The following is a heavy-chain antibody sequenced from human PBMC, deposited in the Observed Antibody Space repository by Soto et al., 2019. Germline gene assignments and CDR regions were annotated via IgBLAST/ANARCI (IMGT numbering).Heavy chain of an antibody. Sequence: GGSLRLSCAASGFTFINYAMTWVRQAPGEGLEWVSTISGNGANTHYADSVKGRFSISRDNSKNTLYIQMNSLRADDTAVYYCAKDYGSSRYFFDYWGQGALATVSS. CDR1: GFTFINYA. CDR3: AKDYGSSRYFFDY. V-gene: IGHV3-23*01. J-gene: IGHJ4*02. D-gene: IGHD6-19*01. CDR2: ISGNGANT.